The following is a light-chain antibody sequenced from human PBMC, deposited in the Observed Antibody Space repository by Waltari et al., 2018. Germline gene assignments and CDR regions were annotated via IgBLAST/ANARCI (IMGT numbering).Light chain of an antibody. V-gene: IGLV3-27*01. J-gene: IGLJ3*02. CDR1: VLAKKY. CDR2: KDS. CDR3: YSGTDNNRV. Sequence: SYELTQPSSVSVSPGQTARITCSGDVLAKKYARWFQHKPGQAPLLVIYKDSERPSGIPERFSCSSSGTTGTLTINGAHLEDEADYYCYSGTDNNRVFGGGTKLTVL.